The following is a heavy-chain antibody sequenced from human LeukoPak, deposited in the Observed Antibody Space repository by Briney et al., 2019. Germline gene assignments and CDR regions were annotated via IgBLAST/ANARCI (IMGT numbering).Heavy chain of an antibody. Sequence: GASVKVSCKASGYTFTSYYMHWVRQAPGQGLEWMGIINPSGGSTSYAQKFQGRVTMTRDTSTSTVYMELSSLRSEDTAVYYCATSETITADDSSGYYNYWGQGTLVTVSS. D-gene: IGHD3-22*01. J-gene: IGHJ4*02. CDR3: ATSETITADDSSGYYNY. V-gene: IGHV1-46*01. CDR2: INPSGGST. CDR1: GYTFTSYY.